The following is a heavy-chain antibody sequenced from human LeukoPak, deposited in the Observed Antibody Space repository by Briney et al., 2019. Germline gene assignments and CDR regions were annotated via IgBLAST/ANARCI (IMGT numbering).Heavy chain of an antibody. CDR3: ARERYYYDSSGYYSVWYFDY. D-gene: IGHD3-22*01. J-gene: IGHJ4*02. CDR1: GFSFSDYY. Sequence: PGGSLRLSCVASGFSFSDYYMSWIRQAPGKGLEWVSYIGSTIYYADSVKGRFTISRDNSKNTLYLQMNSLRAEDTAVYYCARERYYYDSSGYYSVWYFDYWGQGTLVTVSS. V-gene: IGHV3-11*04. CDR2: IGSTI.